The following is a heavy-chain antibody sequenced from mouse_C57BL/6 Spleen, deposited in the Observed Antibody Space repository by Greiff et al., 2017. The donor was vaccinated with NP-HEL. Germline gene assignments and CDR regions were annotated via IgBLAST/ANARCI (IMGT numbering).Heavy chain of an antibody. CDR3: ASAGGNYRYAMDY. CDR1: GYTFTSYW. CDR2: IDPSDSYT. Sequence: QVQLQQPGAELVMPGASVKLSCKASGYTFTSYWMHWVKQRPGQGLEWIGEIDPSDSYTNYNQKFKGKSTLTVDKSSSTAYMQLCSLTSEDSAVYYCASAGGNYRYAMDYWGQGTSVTVSS. J-gene: IGHJ4*01. V-gene: IGHV1-69*01. D-gene: IGHD2-1*01.